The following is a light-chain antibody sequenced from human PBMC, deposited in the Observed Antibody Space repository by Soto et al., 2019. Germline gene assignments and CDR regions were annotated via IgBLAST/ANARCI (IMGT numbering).Light chain of an antibody. CDR2: HAS. J-gene: IGKJ1*01. V-gene: IGKV1-5*01. Sequence: DIEMTQSPSTLSASVGDRFTIAWRASQSVSGWLAWYQHRPGKAPKILIYHASSLDTGVPSRLSGSGSGTEFTLTISRLQPYDFAMYYCQQSKSYGTFGQGTKVDI. CDR3: QQSKSYGT. CDR1: QSVSGW.